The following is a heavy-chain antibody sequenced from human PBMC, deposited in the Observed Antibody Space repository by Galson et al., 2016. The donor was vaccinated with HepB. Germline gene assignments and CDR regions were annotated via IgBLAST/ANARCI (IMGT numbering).Heavy chain of an antibody. Sequence: SLRLSCAASGFSLNNAWMSWIRQAPGKGLEWVGRIKSKSDGGTTDYGATVKGRFSISRDESKNTLYLQMNSLQTEDTAVYYRHLQAPDSWGQGTLVTVSS. V-gene: IGHV3-15*01. CDR1: GFSLNNAW. D-gene: IGHD5-24*01. CDR3: HLQAPDS. CDR2: IKSKSDGGTT. J-gene: IGHJ4*02.